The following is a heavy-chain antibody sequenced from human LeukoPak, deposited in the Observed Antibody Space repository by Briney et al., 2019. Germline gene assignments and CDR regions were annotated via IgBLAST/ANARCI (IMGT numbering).Heavy chain of an antibody. J-gene: IGHJ4*02. CDR1: GFVFSDFV. D-gene: IGHD5-18*01. CDR3: ARNAGYSYGEFDY. Sequence: PGRSLRLSCAASGFVFSDFVMHWVRQAPGKGLEWVAAIWYDGSGEYSADSLKGRFTISRDNSKNTLYLQINSLRAEDTAVYYCARNAGYSYGEFDYWGQGTLVTVSS. V-gene: IGHV3-33*03. CDR2: IWYDGSGE.